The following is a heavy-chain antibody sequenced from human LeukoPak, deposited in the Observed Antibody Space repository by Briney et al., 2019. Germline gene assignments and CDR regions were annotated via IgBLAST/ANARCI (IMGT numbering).Heavy chain of an antibody. Sequence: GGSLRLSCAASGFTFTSDGMSWVRQAPGKGLEWVSGISGSGGSTYYADSVKGRFTISRDNSKNTLYLQMNSLRSEDPAVYYCARSLRVRGVPDYMDVWGKGTTVTISS. CDR1: GFTFTSDG. J-gene: IGHJ6*03. CDR2: ISGSGGST. V-gene: IGHV3-23*01. D-gene: IGHD3-10*01. CDR3: ARSLRVRGVPDYMDV.